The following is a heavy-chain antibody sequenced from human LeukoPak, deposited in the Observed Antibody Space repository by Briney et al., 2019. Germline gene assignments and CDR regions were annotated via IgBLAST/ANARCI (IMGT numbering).Heavy chain of an antibody. D-gene: IGHD2-2*01. CDR2: IDHSGST. CDR3: ARGNRNIVVVPAADNWFDP. Sequence: SETLSLTCAVYGGSFSGYYWSWIRQPPGKGLEYIGEIDHSGSTNYNPSLKSRVTISVDTSKNQFSLKLSSVTAADTAVYYCARGNRNIVVVPAADNWFDPWGQGTLVTVSS. CDR1: GGSFSGYY. J-gene: IGHJ5*02. V-gene: IGHV4-34*01.